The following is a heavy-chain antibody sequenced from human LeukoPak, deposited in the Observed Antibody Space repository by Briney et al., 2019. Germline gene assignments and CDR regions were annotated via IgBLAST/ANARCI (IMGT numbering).Heavy chain of an antibody. J-gene: IGHJ3*02. CDR2: IYYSGST. V-gene: IGHV4-59*01. CDR3: AREGARWEPSFSAFDI. Sequence: PSETLSLTCTVSGGSISGYYWSWIRQPPGKGLGWIGYIYYSGSTSYNPSLKSRVTISVDTSKNQFSLKLSSATAADTAVYYCAREGARWEPSFSAFDIWGQGTMVTVSS. CDR1: GGSISGYY. D-gene: IGHD1-26*01.